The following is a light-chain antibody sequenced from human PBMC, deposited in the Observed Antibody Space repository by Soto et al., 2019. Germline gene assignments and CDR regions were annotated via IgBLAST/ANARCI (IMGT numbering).Light chain of an antibody. CDR1: QSVSSN. V-gene: IGKV3-15*01. CDR3: QQYNSFIWT. Sequence: IVMTQSPATLSVSPGERATLSCRASQSVSSNLAWYQQKPGQAPRLLIYGASTRATGIPARFSGSGSGTEFNLTISSLQPEDFATYYCQQYNSFIWTFGQGTKVDIK. J-gene: IGKJ1*01. CDR2: GAS.